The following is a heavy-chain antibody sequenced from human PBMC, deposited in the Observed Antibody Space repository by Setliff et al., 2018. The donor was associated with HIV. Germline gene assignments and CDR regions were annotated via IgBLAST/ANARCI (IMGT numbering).Heavy chain of an antibody. V-gene: IGHV3-21*01. CDR3: ARDPATYYYGSGSSGKRYFDL. Sequence: LRLSCAISGFTFSSYTMHWVRQAPGKGLEWVSSISSSYNSIYYADSVKGRFTISRDNSKNTLYLQMNSLRAEDTAVYYCARDPATYYYGSGSSGKRYFDLWGRGTLVTVSS. CDR2: ISSSYNSI. CDR1: GFTFSSYT. J-gene: IGHJ2*01. D-gene: IGHD3-10*01.